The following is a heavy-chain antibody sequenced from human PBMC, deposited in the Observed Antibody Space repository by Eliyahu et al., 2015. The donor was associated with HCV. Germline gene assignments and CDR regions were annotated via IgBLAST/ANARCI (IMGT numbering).Heavy chain of an antibody. CDR3: ASSGTTGTTRGYFDC. V-gene: IGHV3-23*01. Sequence: EVQLLESGGGLVLPGGSLGLSCAASGFTYSSYAMSWVPPGARGGGLGWVSAITGNGDGAYYADSVKGRFTISRDNSKNTLHLQMNSLRAEDAAVYYCASSGTTGTTRGYFDCWGQGALVTVSS. D-gene: IGHD1-1*01. CDR1: GFTYSSYA. CDR2: ITGNGDGA. J-gene: IGHJ4*02.